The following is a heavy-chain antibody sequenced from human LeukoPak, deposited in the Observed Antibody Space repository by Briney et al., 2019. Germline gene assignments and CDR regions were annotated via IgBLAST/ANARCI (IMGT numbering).Heavy chain of an antibody. J-gene: IGHJ4*02. Sequence: PGRSLRLSCAASGFTFNNYARRWVRQAPGKGLEWLSIISWNSGYIGYADSVKGRFTISRDNAKKSLDLQMSSLRAEDTAFYYCAKVRGTYSSGYFFDYWGQGTLVTVSS. D-gene: IGHD6-19*01. CDR3: AKVRGTYSSGYFFDY. V-gene: IGHV3-9*01. CDR2: ISWNSGYI. CDR1: GFTFNNYA.